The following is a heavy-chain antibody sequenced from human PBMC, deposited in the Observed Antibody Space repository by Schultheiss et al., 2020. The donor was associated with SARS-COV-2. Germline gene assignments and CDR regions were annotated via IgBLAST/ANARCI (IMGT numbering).Heavy chain of an antibody. CDR3: ARGTRYYDSTGYSIDY. J-gene: IGHJ4*02. CDR2: IYYSGST. D-gene: IGHD3-22*01. V-gene: IGHV4-59*02. Sequence: ESLKISCAASGFTVSSNYMSWVRQPPGKGLEWIGYIYYSGSTNYNPSLKSRVTISVDTSKNQFSLKLSSVTAADTAVYYCARGTRYYDSTGYSIDYWGQGTLVTVSS. CDR1: GFTVSSNY.